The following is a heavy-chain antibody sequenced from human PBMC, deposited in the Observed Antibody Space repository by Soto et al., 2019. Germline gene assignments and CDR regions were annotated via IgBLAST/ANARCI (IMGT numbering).Heavy chain of an antibody. CDR3: ARGGDRDSSGYYCDDY. V-gene: IGHV1-8*01. CDR1: GYTFTNHD. D-gene: IGHD3-22*01. CDR2: MSPNSGNS. Sequence: QVQLVQSGAEVKKPGASVKVSCKASGYTFTNHDINWVRQATGQGLEWMGWMSPNSGNSGYAQKFQGRVTMTTDTSISTAYMELSSLRSEDTAVYYCARGGDRDSSGYYCDDYWGQGTLVTVSS. J-gene: IGHJ4*02.